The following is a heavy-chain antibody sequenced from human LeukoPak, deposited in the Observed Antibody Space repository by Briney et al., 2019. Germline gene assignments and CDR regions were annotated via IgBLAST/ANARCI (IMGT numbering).Heavy chain of an antibody. D-gene: IGHD1-1*01. V-gene: IGHV1-46*01. CDR2: INPSGGST. CDR3: ARDNGTTGTGFDP. J-gene: IGHJ5*02. Sequence: ASVKVSCKASGGTFSSYAISWVRQAPGQGLEWMGIINPSGGSTSYAQKFQGRVTMTRDTSTSTVYMELSSLRSEDAAVYYCARDNGTTGTGFDPWGQGTLVTVSS. CDR1: GGTFSSYA.